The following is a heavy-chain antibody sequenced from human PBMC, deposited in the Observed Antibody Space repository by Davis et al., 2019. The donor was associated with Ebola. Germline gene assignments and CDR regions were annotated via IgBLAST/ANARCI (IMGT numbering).Heavy chain of an antibody. CDR2: ISSSSSYI. V-gene: IGHV3-21*01. CDR1: RFTFSSYS. D-gene: IGHD2-15*01. Sequence: GESLKISCAASRFTFSSYSMNWVRQAPGKGLEWVSSISSSSSYIYYADSVKGRFTISRDNAENSLYLQMNSLRAEDTAVYYCARGRPVVVVAAITGGWLDYWGQGTLVTVSS. J-gene: IGHJ4*02. CDR3: ARGRPVVVVAAITGGWLDY.